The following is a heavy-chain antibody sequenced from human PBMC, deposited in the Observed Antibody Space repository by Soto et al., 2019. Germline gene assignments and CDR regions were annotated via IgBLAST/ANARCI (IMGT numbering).Heavy chain of an antibody. CDR3: AKASGWFGEFDY. Sequence: EVQLLESGGGLVQPGGSLRLSCAASGFTFSSYAMSWVRQAPGKGLEWVSAISGSGGSTYYADSVKGRFTISRDNSKNTLYMQRISLRAEDTAVYYCAKASGWFGEFDYWGQGTLVTVSS. J-gene: IGHJ4*02. V-gene: IGHV3-23*01. CDR1: GFTFSSYA. CDR2: ISGSGGST. D-gene: IGHD3-10*01.